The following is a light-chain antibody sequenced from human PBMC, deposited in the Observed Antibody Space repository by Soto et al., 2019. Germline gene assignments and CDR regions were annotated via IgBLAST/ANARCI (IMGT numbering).Light chain of an antibody. Sequence: QSVLTQPPSASGSPGQSVAISCTGTSSDFGAYNSVSWYQHHPGKAPKLIIYEVTKRPSGVPDRFSGSKSANTASLTVSGLQAEDEPDYYCSSYTDSNNYVFGTGTKLTVL. CDR3: SSYTDSNNYV. J-gene: IGLJ1*01. CDR1: SSDFGAYNS. CDR2: EVT. V-gene: IGLV2-8*01.